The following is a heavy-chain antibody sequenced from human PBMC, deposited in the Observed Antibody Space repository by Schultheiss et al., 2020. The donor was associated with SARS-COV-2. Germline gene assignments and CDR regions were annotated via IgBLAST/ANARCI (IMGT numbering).Heavy chain of an antibody. V-gene: IGHV4-34*01. J-gene: IGHJ3*02. CDR1: GGSISSGGYS. Sequence: SETLSLTCAVSGGSISSGGYSWSWIRQPPGKGLEWIGEINHSGSTNYNPSLKSRVTISVDTSKNQFSLKLSSVTAADTAVYYCARGLGYCSSTSCYARLRAFDIWGQGTMVTVSS. CDR3: ARGLGYCSSTSCYARLRAFDI. CDR2: INHSGST. D-gene: IGHD2-2*01.